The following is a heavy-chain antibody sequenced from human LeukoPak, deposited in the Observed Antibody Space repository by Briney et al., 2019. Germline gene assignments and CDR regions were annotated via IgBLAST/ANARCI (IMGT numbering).Heavy chain of an antibody. J-gene: IGHJ6*04. CDR3: ASTIVVVPAAMIGSWYYYYGMDV. Sequence: SETLSLTCTVSGGSISSYYWSWIRQPPGKGLEWIGYIYYSGSTNYNPSLKSRVTISVDTSKNQFSLKLSSVTAADTAVYYCASTIVVVPAAMIGSWYYYYGMDVWGKGTTVTVSS. CDR1: GGSISSYY. CDR2: IYYSGST. V-gene: IGHV4-59*08. D-gene: IGHD2-2*01.